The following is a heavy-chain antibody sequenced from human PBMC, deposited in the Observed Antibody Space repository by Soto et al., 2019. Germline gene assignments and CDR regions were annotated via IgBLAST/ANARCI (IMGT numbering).Heavy chain of an antibody. V-gene: IGHV3-73*02. CDR1: GLSFNDSA. Sequence: EVQLVESGGGLVQPGGSLKLSCAAAGLSFNDSALHWVRQVSGKGLEWVGRIRSKANSYATIYAASVKGRFTMSRDDLKNTAYLQMNSLKIEDTAVYYCSRKLDGAADRPSHFYGMDVWGHGTTVTVSS. J-gene: IGHJ6*02. CDR3: SRKLDGAADRPSHFYGMDV. CDR2: IRSKANSYAT. D-gene: IGHD6-13*01.